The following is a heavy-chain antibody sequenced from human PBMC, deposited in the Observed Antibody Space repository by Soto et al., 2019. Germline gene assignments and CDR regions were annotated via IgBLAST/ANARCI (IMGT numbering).Heavy chain of an antibody. D-gene: IGHD6-6*01. V-gene: IGHV3-7*01. J-gene: IGHJ5*02. Sequence: LRHSCAPSLFTFSSYWMSWVRQAPGKGLEWVANIKQDGSEKYYVDSVKGRFTISRDNAKNSLYLQMNSLSAEYTAVYYCARSIAARLNSFDPWGKGTLVTISS. CDR3: ARSIAARLNSFDP. CDR2: IKQDGSEK. CDR1: LFTFSSYW.